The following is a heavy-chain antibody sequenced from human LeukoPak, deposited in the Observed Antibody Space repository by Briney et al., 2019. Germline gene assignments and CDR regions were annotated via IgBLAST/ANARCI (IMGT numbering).Heavy chain of an antibody. CDR2: ITGGGNNP. V-gene: IGHV3-23*01. D-gene: IGHD7-27*01. J-gene: IGHJ4*02. CDR3: TQGSWGDD. Sequence: GGSLRLSCAASGFTFSTDDMTWVRQAPGKGLEWVSTITGGGNNPYYADSVKGRFTISRGNSKNTVYLQMNSLRAEDTAVYYCTQGSWGDDWGQGTLVTVSS. CDR1: GFTFSTDD.